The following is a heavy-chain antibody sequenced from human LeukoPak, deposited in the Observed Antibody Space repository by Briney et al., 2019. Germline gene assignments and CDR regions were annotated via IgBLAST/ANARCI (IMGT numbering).Heavy chain of an antibody. CDR1: GGSFSGYY. CDR3: ARGSGWFTY. V-gene: IGHV4-59*01. J-gene: IGHJ4*02. CDR2: IYYSGST. D-gene: IGHD6-19*01. Sequence: SETLSLTCAVYGGSFSGYYWSWIRQPPGKGLELIGYIYYSGSTNYNPSLKSRVTISVDTSKNQFSLKLSSVTAADTAVYYCARGSGWFTYWGQGTLVTVSS.